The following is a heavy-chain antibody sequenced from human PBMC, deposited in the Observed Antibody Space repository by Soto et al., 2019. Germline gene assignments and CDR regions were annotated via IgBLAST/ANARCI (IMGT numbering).Heavy chain of an antibody. V-gene: IGHV3-33*01. CDR1: GFTFSSYG. J-gene: IGHJ5*02. Sequence: QVQLVESGGGVVQPGRSLRLSCAASGFTFSSYGMHWVRQAPGKGLEWVAVIWYDGSNKYYADSVKGRFTISRDNSKNTLDLQMNSLRAEDTAVYYCAREASWFGEDNLPFDPWGQGTLVTVSS. CDR2: IWYDGSNK. CDR3: AREASWFGEDNLPFDP. D-gene: IGHD3-10*01.